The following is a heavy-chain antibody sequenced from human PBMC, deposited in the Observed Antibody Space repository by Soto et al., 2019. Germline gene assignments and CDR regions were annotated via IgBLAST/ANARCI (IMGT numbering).Heavy chain of an antibody. J-gene: IGHJ3*02. Sequence: GGAVKVSCAASGFTFRNYCMHWVRPSPCKGLEWVAVMWYDGTNKYYGESVKGRFTISRDNSENTLYLQMNSLRVEDTAVYYCARDATFGTKGGSFDIWGHGTLVTVSS. V-gene: IGHV3-33*08. CDR2: MWYDGTNK. CDR1: GFTFRNYC. CDR3: ARDATFGTKGGSFDI. D-gene: IGHD3-16*01.